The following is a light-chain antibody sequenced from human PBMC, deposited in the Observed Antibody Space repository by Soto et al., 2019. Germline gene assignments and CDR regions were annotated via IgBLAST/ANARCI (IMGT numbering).Light chain of an antibody. V-gene: IGKV1-17*01. CDR2: YAS. J-gene: IGKJ1*01. CDR3: LQHENYPWT. CDR1: QDITNE. Sequence: DIQMTQYPSSLSASVGDRVTITCRASQDITNELGWYQQKPGKAPKRLIYYASNLQSGVPSRFSGSGFGTEFTLTISSLLPEDIATYYCLQHENYPWTFGQGTKVAIK.